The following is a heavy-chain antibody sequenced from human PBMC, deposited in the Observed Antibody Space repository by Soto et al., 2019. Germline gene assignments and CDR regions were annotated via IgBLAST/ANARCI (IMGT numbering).Heavy chain of an antibody. V-gene: IGHV1-18*04. J-gene: IGHJ6*02. CDR2: ISAYNGNT. CDR3: ARRTYCGGDCYSWAVGEYYYGMDV. Sequence: QVQLVQSGAEVKKPGASVKVSCKASGYTFTSYGISWVRQAPGQGLEWVGWISAYNGNTNYAQKLQGRDTMTTDTSPSTSYMELRSLRSDDTAVYYCARRTYCGGDCYSWAVGEYYYGMDVWGQGPTVTVSS. D-gene: IGHD2-21*02. CDR1: GYTFTSYG.